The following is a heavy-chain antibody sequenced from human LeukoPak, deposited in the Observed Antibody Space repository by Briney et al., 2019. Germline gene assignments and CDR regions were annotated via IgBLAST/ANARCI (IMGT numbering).Heavy chain of an antibody. J-gene: IGHJ4*02. CDR1: GFTFSSYA. V-gene: IGHV3-30-3*02. Sequence: GGSLRLSCATSGFTFSSYAMHWVRQAPGKGLEWVAVISYDGSNKYYADSVKGRFTISRDNSKNTLYLQMNSLRAEDTAVYYCARSGILRYFDWLRGPLDYWGQGTLVTVSS. D-gene: IGHD3-9*01. CDR2: ISYDGSNK. CDR3: ARSGILRYFDWLRGPLDY.